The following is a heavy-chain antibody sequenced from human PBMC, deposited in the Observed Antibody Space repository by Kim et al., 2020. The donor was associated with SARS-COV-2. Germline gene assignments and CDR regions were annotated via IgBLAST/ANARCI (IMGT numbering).Heavy chain of an antibody. D-gene: IGHD3-3*01. CDR1: GYSFSKYW. V-gene: IGHV5-10-1*01. Sequence: GESLKISCKGSGYSFSKYWINWVRQMPGKGLEWMGRLDPSDSFINYSPSFQGHVTISLDKSINTAYLQWSSLEASDTAIYYCARLKVSGVRFGHYYAMDVWGQGTTVTVSS. J-gene: IGHJ6*02. CDR2: LDPSDSFI. CDR3: ARLKVSGVRFGHYYAMDV.